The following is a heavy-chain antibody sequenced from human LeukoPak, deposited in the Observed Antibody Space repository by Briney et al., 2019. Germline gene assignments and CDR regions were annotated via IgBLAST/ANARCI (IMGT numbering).Heavy chain of an antibody. V-gene: IGHV3-30*02. CDR1: GFTFSSYG. D-gene: IGHD1-26*01. CDR3: AKSSIVGARAGNFIDY. Sequence: GGSLRLSCAASGFTFSSYGMHWVRQAPGKGLEWVAFIRYDGSNKYYADSVKGRFTISRDNSKNTLYLQMNSLRAEDTAVYYCAKSSIVGARAGNFIDYWGQGTLVTASS. J-gene: IGHJ4*02. CDR2: IRYDGSNK.